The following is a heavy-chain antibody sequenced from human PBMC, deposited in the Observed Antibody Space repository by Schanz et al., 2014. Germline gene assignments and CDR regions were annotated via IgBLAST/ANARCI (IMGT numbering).Heavy chain of an antibody. D-gene: IGHD2-15*01. V-gene: IGHV4-39*01. CDR3: ARHRDEMATVSSPFDY. CDR1: GGSISSTSYY. CDR2: IYNSGKT. Sequence: QLQLQESGPGLVKPSETLSLTCTVSGGSISSTSYYWGWARQPPGKGLEWIGRIYNSGKTNYNPSRGGRVSMSGDPPKKQLSLKLRSVTAADTAVYFCARHRDEMATVSSPFDYWGQGILVTVSS. J-gene: IGHJ4*02.